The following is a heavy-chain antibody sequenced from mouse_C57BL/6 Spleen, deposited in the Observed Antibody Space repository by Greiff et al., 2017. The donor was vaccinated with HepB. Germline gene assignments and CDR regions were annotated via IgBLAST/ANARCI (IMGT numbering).Heavy chain of an antibody. CDR3: ARNYGSSYGAMDY. J-gene: IGHJ4*01. Sequence: VHVKQSVAELVRPGASVKLSCTASGFNIKNTYMHWVKQRPEQGLEWIGRIDPANGNTKYAPKFQGKATITADTSSNTAYLQLSSLTSEDTAIYYCARNYGSSYGAMDYWGQGTSVTVSS. CDR2: IDPANGNT. CDR1: GFNIKNTY. D-gene: IGHD1-1*01. V-gene: IGHV14-3*01.